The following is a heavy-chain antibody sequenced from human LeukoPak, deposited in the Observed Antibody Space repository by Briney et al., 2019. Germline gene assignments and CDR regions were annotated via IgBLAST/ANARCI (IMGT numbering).Heavy chain of an antibody. CDR1: GFTFSSYA. J-gene: IGHJ4*02. CDR3: AKTIHSDFWRGYYSYFDY. V-gene: IGHV3-23*01. D-gene: IGHD3-3*01. Sequence: GGSLRLSCAASGFTFSSYAMSWVRQAPGRGLEWVSMISGSGDNTYCADSVKGRFTISRDNSKNTLYLQMSSLGAGDTAIYYCAKTIHSDFWRGYYSYFDYWGRGTLVTVSS. CDR2: ISGSGDNT.